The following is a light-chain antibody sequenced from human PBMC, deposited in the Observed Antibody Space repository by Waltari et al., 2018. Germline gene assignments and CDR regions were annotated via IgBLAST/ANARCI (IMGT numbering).Light chain of an antibody. Sequence: EIVFTHSPATLCFSRGESATLSCRASQRVSSYLAWYQQKPGQAPRHLIYAASTRATGIRARFSGSGSGTDFTRTISGLEPEDFAVYYCQQRSNWPRTFGQGTKVEIK. CDR3: QQRSNWPRT. CDR1: QRVSSY. V-gene: IGKV3-11*01. CDR2: AAS. J-gene: IGKJ1*01.